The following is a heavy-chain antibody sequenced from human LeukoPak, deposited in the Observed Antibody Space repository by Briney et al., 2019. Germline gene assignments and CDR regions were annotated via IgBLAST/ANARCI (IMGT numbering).Heavy chain of an antibody. CDR2: ISSNGGST. V-gene: IGHV3-64*01. CDR3: ARDGREGDFDY. D-gene: IGHD1-26*01. CDR1: GFTFSSYA. Sequence: GGSLRLSCAASGFTFSSYAMHWVRQAPGKGLEYVSAISSNGGSTYYANSVKGRFTISRDNSKNTLYLQMGSLRAEDMAVYYCARDGREGDFDYWGQGTLVTVSS. J-gene: IGHJ4*02.